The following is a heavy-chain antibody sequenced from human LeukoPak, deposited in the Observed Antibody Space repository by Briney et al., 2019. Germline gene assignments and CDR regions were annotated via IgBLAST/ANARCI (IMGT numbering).Heavy chain of an antibody. CDR3: AREVPSYYYDSSGYYFGDAFDI. CDR1: GGSFSGYY. Sequence: SETLSPTCAVYGGSFSGYYWSWIRQPPGKGLEWIGEINHSGSTNYNPSLKSRVTISVDTSKNQFSLKLSSVTAADTAVYYCAREVPSYYYDSSGYYFGDAFDIWGQGTMVTVSS. V-gene: IGHV4-34*01. CDR2: INHSGST. D-gene: IGHD3-22*01. J-gene: IGHJ3*02.